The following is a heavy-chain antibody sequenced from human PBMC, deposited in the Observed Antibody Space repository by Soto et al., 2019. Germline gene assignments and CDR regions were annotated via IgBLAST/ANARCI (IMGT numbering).Heavy chain of an antibody. D-gene: IGHD3-3*01. V-gene: IGHV1-3*01. CDR2: INAGNGNT. CDR1: GYTFTSYA. Sequence: ASVKVSCKASGYTFTSYAMHWVRQAPGQRLEWMGWINAGNGNTKYSQKFQGRVTITRDTSASTAYLELSSLRSEDTAVYYCARDNGYDFWSGYYRMVWCQGPPSSYYVYGMDVWGQGTTVTVSS. J-gene: IGHJ6*02. CDR3: ARDNGYDFWSGYYRMVWCQGPPSSYYVYGMDV.